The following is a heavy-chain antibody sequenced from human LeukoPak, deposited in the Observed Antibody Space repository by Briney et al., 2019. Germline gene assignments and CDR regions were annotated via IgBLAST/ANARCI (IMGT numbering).Heavy chain of an antibody. CDR2: IRSKGYGGKT. J-gene: IGHJ4*02. CDR1: GFTFGNYG. CDR3: TRSPAALFDY. V-gene: IGHV3-49*04. D-gene: IGHD2-2*01. Sequence: GRSLRLSCTASGFTFGNYGMSWVRQAPGKGLEWVGFIRSKGYGGKTEYAANVRFRFTIARDDNKRIVYLQMNSLKTEDTAVYYCTRSPAALFDYWGQGTLVTVSS.